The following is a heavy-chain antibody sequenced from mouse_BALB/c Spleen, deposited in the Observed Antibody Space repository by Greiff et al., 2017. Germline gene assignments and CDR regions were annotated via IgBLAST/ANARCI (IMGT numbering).Heavy chain of an antibody. CDR1: GFTFSSYA. J-gene: IGHJ2*01. Sequence: EVQLQQSGGGLVKPGGSLKLSCAASGFTFSSYAMSWVRQSPEKRLEWVAEISSGGSYTYYPDTVPGRFTISRDNAKNTLYLEMSSLRSEDTAMYYCARHYYGSSYVGYFDYWGQGTTLTVSS. CDR3: ARHYYGSSYVGYFDY. CDR2: ISSGGSYT. D-gene: IGHD1-1*01. V-gene: IGHV5-9-4*01.